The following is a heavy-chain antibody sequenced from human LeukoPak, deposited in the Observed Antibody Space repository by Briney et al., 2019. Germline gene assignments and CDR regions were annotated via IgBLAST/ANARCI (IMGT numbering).Heavy chain of an antibody. CDR2: MNPNSGNT. CDR1: GYTFTSYD. CDR3: ARVAYCSSTSCSYYYYMDV. Sequence: ASVKVSCKASGYTFTSYDINWVRQATGQGLEWMGWMNPNSGNTGYAQKFQGRVTMTRNTSISTAYMELSSLRSEDTAVYYCARVAYCSSTSCSYYYYMDVWGKGTTVTVSS. D-gene: IGHD2-2*01. J-gene: IGHJ6*03. V-gene: IGHV1-8*01.